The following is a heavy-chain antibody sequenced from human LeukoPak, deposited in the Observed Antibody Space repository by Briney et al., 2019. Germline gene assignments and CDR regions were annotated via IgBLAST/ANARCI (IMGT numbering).Heavy chain of an antibody. Sequence: SETLSLTCTVSGGSINSYYWSWIRQPPGKGLEWIGYIYHSGSTNYNPSLKSRVTISVDKSKNQFSLKLSSVTAADTAVYYCASGAGKLRYFDWTRPFDYWGQGTLVTVSS. V-gene: IGHV4-59*12. D-gene: IGHD3-9*01. CDR1: GGSINSYY. CDR3: ASGAGKLRYFDWTRPFDY. CDR2: IYHSGST. J-gene: IGHJ4*02.